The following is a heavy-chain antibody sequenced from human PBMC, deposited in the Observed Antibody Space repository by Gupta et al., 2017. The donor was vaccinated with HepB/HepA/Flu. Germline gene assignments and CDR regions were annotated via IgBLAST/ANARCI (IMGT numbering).Heavy chain of an antibody. CDR2: ISYDGSNK. CDR1: GFTFSSYG. Sequence: QVQLVESGGGVVQPGRSLRLSCAASGFTFSSYGLHWVRQAPGKGLEWVAVISYDGSNKYYADSVKGRFTISRDNSKNTLYLQMNSLRAEDTAVYYCAKASLMITFGGVIHRDAFDIWGQGTMVTVSS. J-gene: IGHJ3*02. CDR3: AKASLMITFGGVIHRDAFDI. D-gene: IGHD3-16*02. V-gene: IGHV3-30*18.